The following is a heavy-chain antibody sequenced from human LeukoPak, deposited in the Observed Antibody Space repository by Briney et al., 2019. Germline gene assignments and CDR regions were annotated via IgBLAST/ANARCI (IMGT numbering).Heavy chain of an antibody. J-gene: IGHJ6*02. CDR1: GYTFTGYY. D-gene: IGHD1-26*01. CDR3: ARTFIVGDDYGMDV. CDR2: INPNSGGT. Sequence: GASVKVSCKASGYTFTGYYMHWVRQAPGQGLEWMGWINPNSGGTNYAQKFQGWVTMTRDTSISTAYMELSRLRSDDTAVYYCARTFIVGDDYGMDVWGQGTTVTVSS. V-gene: IGHV1-2*04.